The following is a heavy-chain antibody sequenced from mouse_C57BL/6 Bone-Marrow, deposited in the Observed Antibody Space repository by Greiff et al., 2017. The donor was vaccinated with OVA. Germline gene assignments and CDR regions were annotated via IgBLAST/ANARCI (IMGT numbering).Heavy chain of an antibody. CDR2: IYPGSGNT. Sequence: VQLQQSGAELVRPGASVKLSCKASGYTFTDYYINWVKQRPGQGLEWIARIYPGSGNTYYNEKFKGKATLTAEKSSSTAYMQLSSLTSEDSAVYFCARVTTVVATHYFDYWGQGTTLTVSS. CDR1: GYTFTDYY. J-gene: IGHJ2*01. D-gene: IGHD1-1*01. CDR3: ARVTTVVATHYFDY. V-gene: IGHV1-76*01.